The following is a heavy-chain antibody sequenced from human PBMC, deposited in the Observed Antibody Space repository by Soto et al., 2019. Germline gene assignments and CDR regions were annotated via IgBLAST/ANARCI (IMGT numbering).Heavy chain of an antibody. V-gene: IGHV1-8*01. D-gene: IGHD6-6*01. Sequence: ASVTVSCKASRYTFTSYDINWVRQATGQGLEWMGWMNPNSGNTGYAQKFQGRVTMTRNTSISTAYMELSSLRSEDTAVYYCARGRYIAARRRGWFDYWGQGTLVTVSS. J-gene: IGHJ4*02. CDR2: MNPNSGNT. CDR1: RYTFTSYD. CDR3: ARGRYIAARRRGWFDY.